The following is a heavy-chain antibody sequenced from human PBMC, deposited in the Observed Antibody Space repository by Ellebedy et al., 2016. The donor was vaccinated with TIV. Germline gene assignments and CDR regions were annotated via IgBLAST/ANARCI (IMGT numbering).Heavy chain of an antibody. CDR1: GGSISSGGYY. CDR3: ARVSSGDYPYYYYYGMDV. CDR2: IYYSGST. J-gene: IGHJ6*02. V-gene: IGHV4-31*03. Sequence: LRLXCTVSGGSISSGGYYWSWIRQHPGKGLEWIGYIYYSGSTYYNPSLKSRVTISVDTSKNQFSLKLSSVTAADTAVYYCARVSSGDYPYYYYYGMDVWGQGTTVTVSS. D-gene: IGHD4-17*01.